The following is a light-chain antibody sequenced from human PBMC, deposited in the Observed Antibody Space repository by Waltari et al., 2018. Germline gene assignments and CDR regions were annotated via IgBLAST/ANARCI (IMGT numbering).Light chain of an antibody. J-gene: IGKJ1*01. CDR3: QPSYISPRT. CDR2: GAS. Sequence: DIQLTQSPSSLSASVGDNVTMTCRASQRITNFLNWYRQKPGEAPRLLIYGASDLQSGVPSRFSGSGSGTDFTLTITSLQPDDFASYYCQPSYISPRTFGPGTKVEI. V-gene: IGKV1-39*01. CDR1: QRITNF.